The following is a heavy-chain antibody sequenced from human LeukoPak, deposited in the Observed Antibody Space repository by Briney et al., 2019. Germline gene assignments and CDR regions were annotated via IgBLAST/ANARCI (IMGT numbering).Heavy chain of an antibody. J-gene: IGHJ4*02. CDR2: IYHSGST. V-gene: IGHV4-4*02. Sequence: PSGTLSLTCAVSGXSISSSNWWSWVRQPPGKGLEWTGEIYHSGSTNYNPSLKSRLTISLDTSKNQFSLKLTSVTAADTAVYYYARAHLSETDFDDWGLGTLVTVSS. CDR1: GXSISSSNW. D-gene: IGHD3-3*01. CDR3: ARAHLSETDFDD.